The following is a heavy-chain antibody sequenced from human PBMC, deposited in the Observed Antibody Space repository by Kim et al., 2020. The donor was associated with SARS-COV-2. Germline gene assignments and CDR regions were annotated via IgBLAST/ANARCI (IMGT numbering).Heavy chain of an antibody. D-gene: IGHD3-10*01. CDR3: ARVHYYGSGSPFDY. V-gene: IGHV3-7*01. CDR1: GFTFSSYW. Sequence: GGSLRLSCAASGFTFSSYWMSWVRQAPGKGLEWVANIKQDGSEKYYVDSVKGRFTISRDNAKNSLYLQMNSLRAEETAVYYCARVHYYGSGSPFDYWGQGTLVTVSS. CDR2: IKQDGSEK. J-gene: IGHJ4*02.